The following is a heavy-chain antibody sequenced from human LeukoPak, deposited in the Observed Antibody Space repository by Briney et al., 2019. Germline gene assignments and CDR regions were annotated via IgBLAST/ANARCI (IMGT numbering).Heavy chain of an antibody. D-gene: IGHD4-17*01. V-gene: IGHV4-59*01. CDR2: IYYSGST. CDR3: ARMAGDYGDYADY. J-gene: IGHJ4*02. CDR1: GGSISSYY. Sequence: PSETLSLTCTVSGGSISSYYWSWIRQPPGKGLEWIGYIYYSGSTNYNPSLKSRVTISVDTSKNQFSLKLSSVTAADTAVYYCARMAGDYGDYADYWGQGTLVTVSS.